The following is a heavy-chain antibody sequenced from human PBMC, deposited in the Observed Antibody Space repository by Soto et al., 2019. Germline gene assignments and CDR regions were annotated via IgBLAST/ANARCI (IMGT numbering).Heavy chain of an antibody. D-gene: IGHD6-6*01. J-gene: IGHJ4*02. CDR1: GFTFSSYA. CDR3: AKDRYSSSSLDYFDY. V-gene: IGHV3-23*01. CDR2: ISSSGGST. Sequence: GGSLRLSCAASGFTFSSYAMSWVRQAPGKGLEWVSAISSSGGSTYYADSVKGRFTISRDNSKNTLYLQMNSLRVEDTAVYYCAKDRYSSSSLDYFDYWGQGTLVTVSS.